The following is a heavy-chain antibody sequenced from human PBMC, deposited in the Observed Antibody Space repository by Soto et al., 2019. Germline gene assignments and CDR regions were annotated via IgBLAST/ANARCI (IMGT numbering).Heavy chain of an antibody. CDR3: GSLNQRVAVDY. CDR2: IYYSGST. D-gene: IGHD6-19*01. Sequence: PSETLSLTCTVSDGSISSSSYYWGWIRQPPGKGLEWIGSIYYSGSTYYNPSLKSRVTISVDTSKNQFSLKLSSVTAADTAVYYCGSLNQRVAVDYWGQGTLVIGSS. CDR1: DGSISSSSYY. V-gene: IGHV4-39*01. J-gene: IGHJ4*02.